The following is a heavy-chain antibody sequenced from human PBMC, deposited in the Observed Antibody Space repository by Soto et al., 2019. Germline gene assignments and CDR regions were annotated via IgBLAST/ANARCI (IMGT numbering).Heavy chain of an antibody. CDR3: ASEGNCSFDDFVDMIGNFDP. D-gene: IGHD3-22*01. CDR1: CGSITTYY. J-gene: IGHJ5*02. Sequence: PSEPLPLTCTVTCGSITTYYWTWIRQSAGQGLEWIGRVYTTGSTNYNPSLKSRVTISVDTSRSQFSLSLRSVTAADTAVYYCASEGNCSFDDFVDMIGNFDPWLQVSLIT. CDR2: VYTTGST. V-gene: IGHV4-4*07.